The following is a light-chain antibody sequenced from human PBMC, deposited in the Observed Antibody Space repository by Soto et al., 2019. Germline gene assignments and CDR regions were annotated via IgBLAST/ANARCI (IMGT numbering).Light chain of an antibody. CDR3: QQYNSYSPRT. CDR2: DAS. Sequence: DIRMSQSPSTISASVGDRVTITCRASQSISSWLAWYQQKPGKAPKLLIYDASSLESGVPSRFSGSGSGTEFTLTISSLQPNDFATYYCQQYNSYSPRTFGPGTKVDIK. CDR1: QSISSW. J-gene: IGKJ3*01. V-gene: IGKV1-5*01.